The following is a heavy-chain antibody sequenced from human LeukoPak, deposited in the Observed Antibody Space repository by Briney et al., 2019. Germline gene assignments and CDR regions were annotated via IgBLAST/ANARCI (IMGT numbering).Heavy chain of an antibody. CDR1: GGSFSGYY. CDR2: INHSGST. J-gene: IGHJ1*01. CDR3: ASFSSSWYSRCFQH. Sequence: PSETLSLTCAVYGGSFSGYYWSWIRQPPGKGLEWIGEINHSGSTNYNPSLKSRVTISVDTSKNQFSLKLSSVTAADTAVYYCASFSSSWYSRCFQHWGQGTLVTVSS. D-gene: IGHD6-13*01. V-gene: IGHV4-34*01.